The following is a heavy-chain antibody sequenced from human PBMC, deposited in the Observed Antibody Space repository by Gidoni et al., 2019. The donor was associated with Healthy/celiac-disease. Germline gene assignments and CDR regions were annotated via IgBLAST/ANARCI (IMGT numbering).Heavy chain of an antibody. CDR2: IKSKTDGGTT. V-gene: IGHV3-15*01. D-gene: IGHD2-2*03. CDR3: TTDGYYVAVDV. Sequence: EVQLVETGGGLIKPGGYLRLSCAAAGFTFSNAWMSWVRQAPGKGLEWVGRIKSKTDGGTTDYAAPVKGRFTISRDDSKNTLYLQMNSLKTEDTAVYYCTTDGYYVAVDVWGQGTTVTVSS. CDR1: GFTFSNAW. J-gene: IGHJ6*02.